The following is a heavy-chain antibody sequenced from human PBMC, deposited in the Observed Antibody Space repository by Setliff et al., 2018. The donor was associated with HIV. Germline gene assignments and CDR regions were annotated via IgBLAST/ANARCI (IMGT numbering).Heavy chain of an antibody. D-gene: IGHD2-2*01. CDR2: ISAYYGNT. CDR1: GYTFTNYG. V-gene: IGHV1-18*01. CDR3: ARVFRDIVVVPAATAPSYYFDC. Sequence: GGSVKVSCKASGYTFTNYGISWVRQAPGQGLEWMGWISAYYGNTNYAQKLQGRVTMTTDTSTSTAYMELRSLRSDDTAVYYCARVFRDIVVVPAATAPSYYFDCWGQGTLVTVSS. J-gene: IGHJ4*02.